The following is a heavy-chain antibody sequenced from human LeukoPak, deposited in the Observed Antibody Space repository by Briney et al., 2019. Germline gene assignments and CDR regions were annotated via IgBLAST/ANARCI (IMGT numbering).Heavy chain of an antibody. V-gene: IGHV4-59*01. CDR2: IYYSGST. D-gene: IGHD3-10*01. J-gene: IGHJ4*02. CDR1: GGSFSGYY. CDR3: ARSIQDYYGSGSTPYFDH. Sequence: SETLSLTCAVYGGSFSGYYWSWIRQPPGKGLEWIGYIYYSGSTNYNPSLKSRVTISVDTSKNQFSLKLSSVTAADTAVYYCARSIQDYYGSGSTPYFDHWGQGTLVTVSS.